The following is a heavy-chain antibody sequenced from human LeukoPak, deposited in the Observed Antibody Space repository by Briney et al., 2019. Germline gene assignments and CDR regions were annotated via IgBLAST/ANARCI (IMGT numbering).Heavy chain of an antibody. CDR3: ASWGWGGY. J-gene: IGHJ4*02. CDR1: GFTFSSYS. CDR2: ISSSSSYI. D-gene: IGHD3-16*01. V-gene: IGHV3-21*01. Sequence: PGGSLRLSCAASGFTFSSYSMNWVRQAPGKGLEWVSSISSSSSYIYYADSVKGRFTISRDNAKNSLYLQMNSLKAEDRAVYNCASWGWGGYWGQGTLVTVSS.